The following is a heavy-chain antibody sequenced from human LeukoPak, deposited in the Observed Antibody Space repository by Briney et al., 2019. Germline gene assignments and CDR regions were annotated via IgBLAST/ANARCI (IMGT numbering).Heavy chain of an antibody. CDR3: ARAGPGYSYGYTPFSFDS. Sequence: SETLSLTCTVSGGSITNYYWGWIRQPPGKGLEWIGYIFYTGSTKYNSSLESRVTISVDTSKNLLSLKLSSVTAADTAVYYCARAGPGYSYGYTPFSFDSWGQGTLVTVSS. D-gene: IGHD5-18*01. CDR2: IFYTGST. J-gene: IGHJ4*01. V-gene: IGHV4-59*01. CDR1: GGSITNYY.